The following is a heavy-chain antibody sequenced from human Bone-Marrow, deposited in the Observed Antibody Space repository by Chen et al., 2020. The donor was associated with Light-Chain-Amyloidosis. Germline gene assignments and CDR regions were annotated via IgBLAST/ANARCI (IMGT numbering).Heavy chain of an antibody. J-gene: IGHJ4*02. V-gene: IGHV3-48*02. D-gene: IGHD3-16*01. CDR3: ARRGGGQLLRQYFDS. CDR1: GFTFSTST. Sequence: EVQLVQSGGGLVQPGGSLRLSCAVSGFTFSTSTMNWRRQAPGKGLEWIAVITTSANTIYYADSVTGRFTISRDSARNSLYLEMTSLRDEDTAIYYCARRGGGQLLRQYFDSWGQGTLVTVSS. CDR2: ITTSANTI.